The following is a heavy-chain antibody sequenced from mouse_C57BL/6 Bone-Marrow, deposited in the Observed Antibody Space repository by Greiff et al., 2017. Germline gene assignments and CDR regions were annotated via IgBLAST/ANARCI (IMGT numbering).Heavy chain of an antibody. J-gene: IGHJ3*01. Sequence: VQLQQSGAELVRPGASVTLSCKASGYTFTDYEMHWVKQTPVHGLEWIGAIDPETGGTAYNQKFKGKAILTADKSSSTAYMELRSLTSEDSAVYYCTRGAFYDYGSSGFAYWGQGALVTVSA. CDR3: TRGAFYDYGSSGFAY. V-gene: IGHV1-15*01. D-gene: IGHD1-1*01. CDR2: IDPETGGT. CDR1: GYTFTDYE.